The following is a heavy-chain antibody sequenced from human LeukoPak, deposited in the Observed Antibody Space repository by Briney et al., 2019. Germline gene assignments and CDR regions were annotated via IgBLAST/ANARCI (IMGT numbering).Heavy chain of an antibody. Sequence: SQTLSLTCTVSGGSISSSSYYWGWIRQPPGKGLEWIGSIYYSGSTYYNPSLKSRVTISVDTSKNQFSLKLSSVTAADTAVYYCARGNWIAAAGYWYFDLWGRGTLVTVSS. CDR1: GGSISSSSYY. CDR2: IYYSGST. CDR3: ARGNWIAAAGYWYFDL. D-gene: IGHD6-13*01. J-gene: IGHJ2*01. V-gene: IGHV4-39*07.